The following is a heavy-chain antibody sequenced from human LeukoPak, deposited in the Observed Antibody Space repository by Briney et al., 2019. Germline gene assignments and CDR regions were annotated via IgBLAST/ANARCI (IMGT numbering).Heavy chain of an antibody. J-gene: IGHJ5*02. D-gene: IGHD3-10*01. CDR2: IYYSGST. CDR3: ARVTYYGSEPNWFDP. V-gene: IGHV4-59*08. Sequence: PSETLSLTCTVSGGSISYYYWSWIRQPPGKGLEWIGYIYYSGSTNYNPSLKSRVTISLDTSKNQFSLKLSSVTAADTAVYYCARVTYYGSEPNWFDPWGQGTLVTVSS. CDR1: GGSISYYY.